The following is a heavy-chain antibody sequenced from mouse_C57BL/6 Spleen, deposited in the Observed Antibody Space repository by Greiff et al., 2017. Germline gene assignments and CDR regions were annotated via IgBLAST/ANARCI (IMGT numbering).Heavy chain of an antibody. V-gene: IGHV5-4*01. J-gene: IGHJ4*01. D-gene: IGHD2-4*01. CDR2: ISDGGSYT. CDR3: ASGRDYDYTYAMDY. Sequence: EVHLVESGGGLVKPGGSLKLSCAASGFTFSSYAMSWVRQTPEKRLEWVATISDGGSYTYYPDNVKGRFTISRDNAKNNLYLQMSHLKSEDTAMYYCASGRDYDYTYAMDYWGQGTSVTVSS. CDR1: GFTFSSYA.